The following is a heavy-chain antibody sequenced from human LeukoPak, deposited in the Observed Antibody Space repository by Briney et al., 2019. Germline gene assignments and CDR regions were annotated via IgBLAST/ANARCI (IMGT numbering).Heavy chain of an antibody. J-gene: IGHJ5*02. CDR3: ARDNPGGSGYYHNWFDP. V-gene: IGHV1-69*01. Sequence: SVKVSCKASGGTFSSYAISWVRQAPGQGLEWMGWIIPIFGTANYAQKFQGRVTITADESTSTAYMELSSLRSEDTAVYYCARDNPGGSGYYHNWFDPWGQGTLVTVSS. CDR1: GGTFSSYA. D-gene: IGHD3-22*01. CDR2: IIPIFGTA.